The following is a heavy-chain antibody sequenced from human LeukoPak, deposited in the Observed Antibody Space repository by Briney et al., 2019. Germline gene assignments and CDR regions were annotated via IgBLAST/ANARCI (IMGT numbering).Heavy chain of an antibody. Sequence: ASVKVSCKASGYIFTDYYMHWVRQAPGQGLEWMGWTNPNSGDTDYAQKFQGRITMTRDMSISTVFMQLSSLKSDDTAIYYCTRGRRLDHGPTAPSEHWGQGTLVTVSS. CDR1: GYIFTDYY. D-gene: IGHD4-17*01. V-gene: IGHV1-2*02. CDR3: TRGRRLDHGPTAPSEH. J-gene: IGHJ4*02. CDR2: TNPNSGDT.